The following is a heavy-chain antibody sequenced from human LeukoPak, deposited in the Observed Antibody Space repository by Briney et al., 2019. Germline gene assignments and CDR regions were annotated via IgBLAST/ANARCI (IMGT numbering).Heavy chain of an antibody. V-gene: IGHV3-23*01. D-gene: IGHD4-11*01. CDR3: AKYRTGPPYGLDV. CDR1: GFTFNNAW. Sequence: PGGSLSLSCAASGFTFNNAWMSWVRQAPGKGLEWVSRISGSGGSTYYADSVKGRFTISRDNSKNTLYLQMNSLRAEDTAIYYCAKYRTGPPYGLDVWGQGTTVTVSS. J-gene: IGHJ6*01. CDR2: ISGSGGST.